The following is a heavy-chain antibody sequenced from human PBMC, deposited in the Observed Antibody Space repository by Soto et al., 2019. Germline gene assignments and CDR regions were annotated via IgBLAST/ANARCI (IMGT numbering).Heavy chain of an antibody. CDR3: ARTTAVPNTLRSRYFFDY. CDR2: IYYSGST. Sequence: NPSETLSLTCTVSGGSLSSYYWRLIRQPPGKGLECIWYIYYSGSTNYNPSLKSPVTIPVDTSKNQFSLRLSSVTTADTALYYCARTTAVPNTLRSRYFFDYWGQGTLVNVSS. CDR1: GGSLSSYY. V-gene: IGHV4-59*01. D-gene: IGHD4-17*01. J-gene: IGHJ4*02.